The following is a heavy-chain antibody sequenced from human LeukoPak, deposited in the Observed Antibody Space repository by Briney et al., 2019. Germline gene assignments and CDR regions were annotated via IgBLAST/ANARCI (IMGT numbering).Heavy chain of an antibody. CDR3: AKAARAVAGTDPIDY. V-gene: IGHV3-23*01. CDR1: GFTFRSYA. J-gene: IGHJ4*02. Sequence: GGSLRLSCAASGFTFRSYAMSRVRQAPGKGLEWVSAISGSGGSTYYADSVKGRFTISRDNSKNTLYLQMNSLRAEDTAVYYCAKAARAVAGTDPIDYWGQGTLVTVSS. D-gene: IGHD6-19*01. CDR2: ISGSGGST.